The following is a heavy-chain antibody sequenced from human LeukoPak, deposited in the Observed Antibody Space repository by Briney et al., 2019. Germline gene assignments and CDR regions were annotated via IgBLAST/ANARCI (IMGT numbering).Heavy chain of an antibody. CDR1: GFTFSSYA. CDR2: ISYDGSNK. J-gene: IGHJ4*02. Sequence: GGSLRLSCAASGFTFSSYAMHWVRQAPGKGLEWVAVISYDGSNKYYADSVKGRFTISRDNSKNTLYLQMNSLRAEDTAVYYCAKGRLYYYDSSGSPLFDYWGQGTLVTVSS. D-gene: IGHD3-22*01. V-gene: IGHV3-30-3*01. CDR3: AKGRLYYYDSSGSPLFDY.